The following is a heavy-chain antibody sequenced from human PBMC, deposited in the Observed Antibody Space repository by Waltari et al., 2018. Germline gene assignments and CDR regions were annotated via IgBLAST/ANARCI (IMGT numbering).Heavy chain of an antibody. Sequence: EVQLVESGGGLVQAGGSLRLSCAASGFSFSSYWMSWVRQAPGKGLEWVANIKQDGSENYYVDSGKGRFTISRDNAKNSLYLQMNSLRADDTAVYYCARDHIVGATNFDYWGQGTLVTVSS. CDR1: GFSFSSYW. CDR2: IKQDGSEN. CDR3: ARDHIVGATNFDY. J-gene: IGHJ4*02. D-gene: IGHD1-26*01. V-gene: IGHV3-7*03.